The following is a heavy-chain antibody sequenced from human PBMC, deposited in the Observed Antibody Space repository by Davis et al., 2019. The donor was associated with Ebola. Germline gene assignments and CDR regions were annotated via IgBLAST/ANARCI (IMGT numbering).Heavy chain of an antibody. J-gene: IGHJ5*02. Sequence: ASVKVSCKASGYTFSSYGISWVRQAPGQGLEWMGWISTYNGNTNYAQNFQGRVTMTIDTSTSTVYMELRSLTSDDTAVYYCARTMNWFDPWGQGTLVTVSS. CDR2: ISTYNGNT. V-gene: IGHV1-18*01. CDR3: ARTMNWFDP. CDR1: GYTFSSYG.